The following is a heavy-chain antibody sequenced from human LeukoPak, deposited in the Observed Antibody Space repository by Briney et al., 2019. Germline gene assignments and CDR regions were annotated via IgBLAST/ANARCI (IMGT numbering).Heavy chain of an antibody. Sequence: GGSLRLSCAASGFTFSSYGMPWARQAPGKGLEWVAVISYDGSNTYYADSVKGRFTISRDNSKNTLYLQMNSLKTEDTAVYYCTTRGYDYVWGSYRFHPFDYWGQGTLVTVSS. CDR1: GFTFSSYG. V-gene: IGHV3-30*03. CDR3: TTRGYDYVWGSYRFHPFDY. D-gene: IGHD3-16*02. CDR2: ISYDGSNT. J-gene: IGHJ4*02.